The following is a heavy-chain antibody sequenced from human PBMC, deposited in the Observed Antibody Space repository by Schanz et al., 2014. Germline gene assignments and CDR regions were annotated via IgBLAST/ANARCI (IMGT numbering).Heavy chain of an antibody. CDR3: ARDHTTESYYSAGPPIDY. J-gene: IGHJ4*02. CDR1: GFTFSDYS. D-gene: IGHD1-26*01. CDR2: ISSASSTI. Sequence: VQLVESGGGVVQPGRSLRLSCAASGFTFSDYSMNWVRQAPGKGLEWVSYISSASSTINYADSVKGRFTISRDNAKNSLFLQMNSLRAEDTAVYYCARDHTTESYYSAGPPIDYWGQGTLLTVSS. V-gene: IGHV3-48*01.